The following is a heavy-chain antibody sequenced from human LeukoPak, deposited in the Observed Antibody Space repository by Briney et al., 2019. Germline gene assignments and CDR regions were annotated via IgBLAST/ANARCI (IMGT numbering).Heavy chain of an antibody. CDR3: ASFASTQTEGDY. V-gene: IGHV1-2*02. Sequence: ASVKVSCKASGYTFTGYYMHWMRQAPGQGLEWMGWINPNSGGTNYAQKFQGRVTMTRDTSISTAYMELSRLRSDDTAVYYCASFASTQTEGDYWGQGTLVTVSS. CDR1: GYTFTGYY. D-gene: IGHD3-3*01. J-gene: IGHJ4*02. CDR2: INPNSGGT.